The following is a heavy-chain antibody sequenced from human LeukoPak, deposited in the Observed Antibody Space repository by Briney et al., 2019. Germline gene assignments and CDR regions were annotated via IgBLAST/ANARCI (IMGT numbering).Heavy chain of an antibody. CDR3: ARDPRGGGNAGTDDY. V-gene: IGHV4-38-2*02. CDR2: IYHSGST. D-gene: IGHD4-23*01. CDR1: DYSISSGYY. Sequence: SETLSLTCAVSDYSISSGYYWGWIRQPPGKGLEWIGSIYHSGSTYYNPSLKSRVTISVDTSKNQFSLKLSSVTAADTAVYYCARDPRGGGNAGTDDYWGQGTLVTVSS. J-gene: IGHJ4*02.